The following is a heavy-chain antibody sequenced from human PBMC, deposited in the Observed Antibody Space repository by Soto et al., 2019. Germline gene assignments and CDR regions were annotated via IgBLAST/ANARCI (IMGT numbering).Heavy chain of an antibody. CDR1: GFTFSSYW. D-gene: IGHD3-3*01. V-gene: IGHV3-74*01. CDR2: IKADGSIT. J-gene: IGHJ5*02. Sequence: GGSLRLSCAASGFTFSSYWMHWVRQAPGEGLAWVSRIKADGSITNYAGSVKGRFTISRDNAKNMLYLQMNSLRAEDTAVYYCASEIGFDFWTGPATSGQGTLVTVSS. CDR3: ASEIGFDFWTGPAT.